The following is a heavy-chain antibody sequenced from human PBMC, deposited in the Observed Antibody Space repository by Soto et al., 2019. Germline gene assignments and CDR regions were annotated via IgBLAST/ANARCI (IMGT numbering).Heavy chain of an antibody. CDR3: ARDRSIAAAGTGYYYYYGMDV. Sequence: QVQLQESGPGLVKPSETLSLTCTVSGGSISSYYWSWIRQPPGKGLEWIGYIYYSGSTNYNPSLKSRVTLSVDTSKNQFSLKLSSVTAADTAVYYCARDRSIAAAGTGYYYYYGMDVWGQGTTVTVSS. CDR1: GGSISSYY. CDR2: IYYSGST. V-gene: IGHV4-59*01. D-gene: IGHD6-13*01. J-gene: IGHJ6*02.